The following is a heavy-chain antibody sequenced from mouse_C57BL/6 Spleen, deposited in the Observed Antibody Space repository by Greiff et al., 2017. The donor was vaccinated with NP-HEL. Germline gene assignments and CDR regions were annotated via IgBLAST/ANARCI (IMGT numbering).Heavy chain of an antibody. J-gene: IGHJ1*03. Sequence: VQLQQSGPELVKPGASVKISCKASGYAFSSSWMNWVKQRPGKGLEWIGRIYPGDGDTNYNGKFKGKATLTADKSSSTAYMQLSSLTSEDSAVYFCAYYSNPYWYFDVWGTGTTVTVSS. D-gene: IGHD2-5*01. V-gene: IGHV1-82*01. CDR3: AYYSNPYWYFDV. CDR1: GYAFSSSW. CDR2: IYPGDGDT.